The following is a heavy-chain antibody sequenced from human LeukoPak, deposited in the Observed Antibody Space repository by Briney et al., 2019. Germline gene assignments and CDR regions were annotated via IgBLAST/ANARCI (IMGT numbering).Heavy chain of an antibody. CDR1: GFTFNNAW. Sequence: GGSLRLSCAASGFTFNNAWMSWVRQAPGKGLEWVGRIKSKTDGGTTDYAAPVTGRLTVSRDDSKNTLYLQMNSLTTDDTAVYYCTTEYGRNYYGSGSFYKYYFDYWGQGTLVTVSS. J-gene: IGHJ4*02. CDR2: IKSKTDGGTT. CDR3: TTEYGRNYYGSGSFYKYYFDY. V-gene: IGHV3-15*01. D-gene: IGHD3-10*01.